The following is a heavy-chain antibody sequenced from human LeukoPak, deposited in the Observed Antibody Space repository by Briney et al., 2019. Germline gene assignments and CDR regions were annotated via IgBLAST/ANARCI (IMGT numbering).Heavy chain of an antibody. D-gene: IGHD6-13*01. CDR3: ARGFHSNSWYIDY. CDR1: GYSISSGYY. J-gene: IGHJ4*02. CDR2: IYHTGST. Sequence: SETLSLTCTVSGYSISSGYYWGWIRQPPGKGLEWIGSIYHTGSTNYNPSLKSRVTISVDKSKNQFSLELTSVTAADTAVYYCARGFHSNSWYIDYWGQGALVTVSS. V-gene: IGHV4-38-2*02.